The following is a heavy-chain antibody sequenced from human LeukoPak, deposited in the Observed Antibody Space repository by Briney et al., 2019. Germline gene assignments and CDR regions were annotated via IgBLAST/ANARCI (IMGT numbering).Heavy chain of an antibody. CDR3: ARGPRGGLVQHRGFDY. CDR1: GFTFSSYS. Sequence: PGGSLRLSCAASGFTFSSYSMNWVRQAPGKGLEWVSYISSSSSTIYYADSVKGRFTISRDNAKNSLYLQMNSLRDEDTAVYYCARGPRGGLVQHRGFDYWGQGTLVTGSS. J-gene: IGHJ4*02. V-gene: IGHV3-48*02. CDR2: ISSSSSTI. D-gene: IGHD6-19*01.